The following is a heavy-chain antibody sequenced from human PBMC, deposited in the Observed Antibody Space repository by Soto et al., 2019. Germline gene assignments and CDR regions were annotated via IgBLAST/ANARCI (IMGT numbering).Heavy chain of an antibody. D-gene: IGHD4-17*01. J-gene: IGHJ4*02. CDR3: ARGGLTVYYDY. Sequence: SETLSLTCTVSGGSISSGGYYWSWIRQHPGKGLEWIGYIYYSGSTYYNPSLKSRVTISVDTSKNQFSLKLSSVTAADTAVYYCARGGLTVYYDYWGQGTLVTVSS. V-gene: IGHV4-31*03. CDR2: IYYSGST. CDR1: GGSISSGGYY.